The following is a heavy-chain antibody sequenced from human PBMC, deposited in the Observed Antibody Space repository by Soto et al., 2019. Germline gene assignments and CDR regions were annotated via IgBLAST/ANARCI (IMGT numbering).Heavy chain of an antibody. CDR3: AHPRGYGVFDAYDF. D-gene: IGHD4-17*01. CDR2: IKQDGSAT. J-gene: IGHJ3*01. V-gene: IGHV3-7*03. CDR1: GFTFSNYW. Sequence: GSLRLSCAASGFTFSNYWMSWVRQAPGKGLEWVANIKQDGSATNYVDSVKGRFTISRDNSINMLYLQMNSLRTEDTAVYYCAHPRGYGVFDAYDFWGQGAMVTVSS.